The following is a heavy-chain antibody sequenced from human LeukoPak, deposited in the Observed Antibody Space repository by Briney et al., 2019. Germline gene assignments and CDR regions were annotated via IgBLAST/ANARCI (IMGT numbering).Heavy chain of an antibody. Sequence: KTSETLSLTCAVYGGSFSGYYWSWIRQPPGKGLEWIGEINHSGSTNYNPSLKSRVTISVDTSKNQFSLKLSFVTAADTAVYYCARGLRIVATFWGCYFDYWGQGTLVTVSS. V-gene: IGHV4-34*01. J-gene: IGHJ4*02. D-gene: IGHD5-12*01. CDR1: GGSFSGYY. CDR3: ARGLRIVATFWGCYFDY. CDR2: INHSGST.